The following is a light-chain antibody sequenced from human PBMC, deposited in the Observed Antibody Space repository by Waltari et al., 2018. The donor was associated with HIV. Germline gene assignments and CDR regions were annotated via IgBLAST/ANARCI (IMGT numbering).Light chain of an antibody. CDR1: DIGTKS. CDR3: QVWDSRSDHWV. J-gene: IGLJ3*02. CDR2: DGS. V-gene: IGLV3-21*04. Sequence: SYVLTQPPSVSVAPGKTATFTCWGADIGTKSVHWCRQKPGQAPAVVIFDGSDRPSGIPERISGSNSGNTATLTISRVEAGDEADYYCQVWDSRSDHWVFGGGTKLTVL.